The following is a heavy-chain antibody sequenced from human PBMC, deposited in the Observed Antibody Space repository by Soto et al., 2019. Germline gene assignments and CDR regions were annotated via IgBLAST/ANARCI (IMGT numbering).Heavy chain of an antibody. CDR1: GGTFSSYA. V-gene: IGHV1-69*13. CDR3: ARTRDRYSGSYWSLPMANWFDP. D-gene: IGHD1-26*01. Sequence: SVKVSCKASGGTFSSYAISWVRQAPGQGLEWMGVIIPFFGTANYAQKFQGRVTITADESTSTAYMELSSLRSEDTAVYYCARTRDRYSGSYWSLPMANWFDPWGQGTLVTVSS. J-gene: IGHJ5*02. CDR2: IIPFFGTA.